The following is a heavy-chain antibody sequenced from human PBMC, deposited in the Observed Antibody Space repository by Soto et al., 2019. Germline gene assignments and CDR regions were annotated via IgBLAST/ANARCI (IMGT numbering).Heavy chain of an antibody. Sequence: RRLSCAASGFTFSSYSMNWVRQAPGKGLEWVSSISSSSSYIYYADSVKGRFTISRDNAKNSLYLQMNSLRAEDTAVYYCASLGAAAGLDAFDIWGQGTMVTVSS. CDR2: ISSSSSYI. CDR1: GFTFSSYS. D-gene: IGHD6-13*01. J-gene: IGHJ3*02. CDR3: ASLGAAAGLDAFDI. V-gene: IGHV3-21*01.